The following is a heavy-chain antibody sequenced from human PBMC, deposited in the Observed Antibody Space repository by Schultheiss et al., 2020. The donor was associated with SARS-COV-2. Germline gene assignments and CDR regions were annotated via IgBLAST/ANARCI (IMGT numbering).Heavy chain of an antibody. D-gene: IGHD6-13*01. Sequence: GGSLRLSCAASGFTFSNAWMNWVRQAPGKGLEWVAVIWYDGSNKYYADSVKGRFTISRDNSKNTLYLQMNSLRAEDTAVYYCARGQQLAYFDYWGQGTLVTVSS. CDR3: ARGQQLAYFDY. CDR2: IWYDGSNK. V-gene: IGHV3-33*08. J-gene: IGHJ4*02. CDR1: GFTFSNAW.